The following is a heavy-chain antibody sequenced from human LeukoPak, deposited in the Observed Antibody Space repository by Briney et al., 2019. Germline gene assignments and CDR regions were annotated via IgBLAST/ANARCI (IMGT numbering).Heavy chain of an antibody. CDR1: GYTFTSYD. CDR2: MNPNSGNT. Sequence: ASVKVSCKASGYTFTSYDINWVRQATGQGLEWMGWMNPNSGNTGYAQKFQGRVTMTRNTSISTAYMELSSLRSEDTAVYYCARDFRYSGLEYYGMDVWGQGTTVTVSS. D-gene: IGHD3-9*01. J-gene: IGHJ6*02. CDR3: ARDFRYSGLEYYGMDV. V-gene: IGHV1-8*01.